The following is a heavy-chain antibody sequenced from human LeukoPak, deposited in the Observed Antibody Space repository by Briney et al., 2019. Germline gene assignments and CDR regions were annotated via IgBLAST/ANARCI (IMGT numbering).Heavy chain of an antibody. V-gene: IGHV3-23*01. CDR3: AKDRTVGASYWYFDL. CDR1: GFTFSSSA. CDR2: ISNNGGYT. Sequence: GGSLRLSCAASGFTFSSSAMSWVRQAPGKGLEWVSAISNNGGYTYYADSVKGRFTISRDSSKNTLFLHMNTLRAEDTAIYYCAKDRTVGASYWYFDLWGRGTLVTVSS. D-gene: IGHD1-26*01. J-gene: IGHJ2*01.